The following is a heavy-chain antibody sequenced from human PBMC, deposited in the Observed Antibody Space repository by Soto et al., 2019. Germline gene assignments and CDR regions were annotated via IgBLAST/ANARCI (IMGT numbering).Heavy chain of an antibody. D-gene: IGHD7-27*01. J-gene: IGHJ4*02. CDR1: GYSFTSYW. CDR2: IYPGDSDT. V-gene: IGHV5-51*01. CDR3: ARAVTGDIGYFDY. Sequence: GESLKISCKGSGYSFTSYWIGWVRQMPGKGLEWMGIIYPGDSDTRYSPSFQGQVTISAEKSISTAYLQWSSLKAPDTAMYYCARAVTGDIGYFDYCGQGTLVAVSS.